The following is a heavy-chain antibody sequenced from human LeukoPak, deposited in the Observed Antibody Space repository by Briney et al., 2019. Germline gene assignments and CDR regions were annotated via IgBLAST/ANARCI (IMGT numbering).Heavy chain of an antibody. CDR1: GGSISSGGYY. D-gene: IGHD1-26*01. CDR3: ARGSPWEPTGFDY. Sequence: PSETLSLTCTVSGGSISSGGYYWSWIRQHPGKGLEWIGYIYYSGSTYYNPSLKSRVTISVDTSKNQFSLKLSSVTAADTAAYYCARGSPWEPTGFDYWGQGTLVTVSS. J-gene: IGHJ4*02. V-gene: IGHV4-31*03. CDR2: IYYSGST.